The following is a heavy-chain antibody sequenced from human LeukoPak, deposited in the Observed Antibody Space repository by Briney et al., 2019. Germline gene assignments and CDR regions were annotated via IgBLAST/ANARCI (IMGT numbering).Heavy chain of an antibody. J-gene: IGHJ3*02. CDR1: GGSIGSYY. CDR2: IYYSGST. D-gene: IGHD3-22*01. V-gene: IGHV4-59*01. CDR3: GRYYYDNSGSIYAFDI. Sequence: SETLSLTCTVSGGSIGSYYWTWIRQPPGKGLEWIGYIYYSGSTNYNPSLKSRVTISLDTSKNQFFLKLSSVTTADTAVDYCGRYYYDNSGSIYAFDIWGQGTMVTVSS.